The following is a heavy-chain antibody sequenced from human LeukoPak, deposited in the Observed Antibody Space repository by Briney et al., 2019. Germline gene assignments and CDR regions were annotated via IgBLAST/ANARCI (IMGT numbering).Heavy chain of an antibody. CDR3: ARLGALHDAFDV. D-gene: IGHD3-16*01. Sequence: SETLSLTCTVSGDSIRSYYWSWIRQPPGKGLEWIGNIHYSGSTKYSSSLKSRVAISVDTSNNQFSLRVTSLTAADTAVYYCARLGALHDAFDVRGQGTLVTVSS. CDR2: IHYSGST. J-gene: IGHJ3*01. V-gene: IGHV4-59*12. CDR1: GDSIRSYY.